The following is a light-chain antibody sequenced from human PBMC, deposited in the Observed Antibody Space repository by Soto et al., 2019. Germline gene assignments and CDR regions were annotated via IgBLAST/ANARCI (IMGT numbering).Light chain of an antibody. V-gene: IGKV3-11*01. CDR1: QSVSSY. Sequence: EMLSPQSPATLSLSYGERATLSCRASQSVSSYLAWYQQKPGQAPRLLIYDASNRATGIPARFSGSGSGTDFTLTTSSLETEDFAVYYCQHRSNWTFGQGTKVDIK. CDR3: QHRSNWT. J-gene: IGKJ1*01. CDR2: DAS.